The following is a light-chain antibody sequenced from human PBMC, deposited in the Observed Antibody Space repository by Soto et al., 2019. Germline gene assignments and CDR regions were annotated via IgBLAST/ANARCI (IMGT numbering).Light chain of an antibody. V-gene: IGLV2-23*03. J-gene: IGLJ2*01. CDR3: CLYAGSRSFVV. CDR1: SSDVGSYNL. CDR2: EGS. Sequence: QSALTQPASVSGSPGQSITISCTGTSSDVGSYNLVSWYQQHPGKAPKLIIYEGSKRPSGVSNRFSGSKSGNTASLTISGLQAEDEADYYCCLYAGSRSFVVFGGGTKLPS.